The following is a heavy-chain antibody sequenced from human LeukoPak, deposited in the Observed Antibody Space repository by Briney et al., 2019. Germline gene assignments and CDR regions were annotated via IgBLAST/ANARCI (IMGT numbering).Heavy chain of an antibody. D-gene: IGHD3-3*01. CDR1: GGSISSGNYH. CDR2: IYTRGST. CDR3: ARDSDYDFSWFDP. J-gene: IGHJ5*02. Sequence: PSETLSLTCTVSGGSISSGNYHWSWIRQPAGKGLEWIGRIYTRGSTNYNPSLKSRVTISVDTSKNQFSLKLSSVTAADTAVYYCARDSDYDFSWFDPWGQGTLVTVSS. V-gene: IGHV4-61*02.